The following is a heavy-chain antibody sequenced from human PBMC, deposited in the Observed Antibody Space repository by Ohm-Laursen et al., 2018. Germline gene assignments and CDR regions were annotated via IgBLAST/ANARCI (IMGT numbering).Heavy chain of an antibody. CDR1: GYTFTNYD. J-gene: IGHJ4*02. D-gene: IGHD3-22*01. Sequence: SSVKVSCNASGYTFTNYDINWVRQATGQGLEWMGWMNPNSGNTGYAQKFQGRVTMTRNTSISTAYMELSSLRSEDTAVYYCARGQRHDSSGERFDYWGQGTLVTVSS. CDR2: MNPNSGNT. V-gene: IGHV1-8*01. CDR3: ARGQRHDSSGERFDY.